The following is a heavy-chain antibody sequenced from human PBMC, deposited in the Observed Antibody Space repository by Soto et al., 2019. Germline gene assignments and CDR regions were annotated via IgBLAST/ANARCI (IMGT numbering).Heavy chain of an antibody. J-gene: IGHJ6*02. CDR2: INHSAST. D-gene: IGHD2-15*01. CDR1: GYSISSGYY. Sequence: SETLSLTCAVSGYSISSGYYWGWLRQPPGKGLEWIAEINHSASTSYNPSLKSRATISLDASKNQISLRLSSVTAADTAVYYCTRRKTVVVAATRPYYYGLDVWGHGTTVTVSS. CDR3: TRRKTVVVAATRPYYYGLDV. V-gene: IGHV4-38-2*01.